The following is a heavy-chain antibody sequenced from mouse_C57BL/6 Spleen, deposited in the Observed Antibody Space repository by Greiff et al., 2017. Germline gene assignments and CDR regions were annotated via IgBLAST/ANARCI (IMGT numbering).Heavy chain of an antibody. D-gene: IGHD1-1*01. Sequence: VQLQQSGPELVKPGASVKMSCKASGYTFTDYNMHWVKQSHGKSLEWIGYINPNNGGTSYNEKFKGKVTLTVDKPSSTAYMELRSLTSEDSAVYYCARGSSRWFAYWGQGTLVTVSA. V-gene: IGHV1-22*01. CDR3: ARGSSRWFAY. J-gene: IGHJ3*01. CDR1: GYTFTDYN. CDR2: INPNNGGT.